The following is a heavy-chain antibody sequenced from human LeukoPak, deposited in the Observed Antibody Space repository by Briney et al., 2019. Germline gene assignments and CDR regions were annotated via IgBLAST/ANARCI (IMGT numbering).Heavy chain of an antibody. CDR1: GFTVSSNY. V-gene: IGHV3-66*01. CDR3: ARVLVAATSDGMGV. J-gene: IGHJ6*02. Sequence: GGSLRLSCAASGFTVSSNYMSWVRQAPGKGLEWVSVIYSGGSTYYADSVEGRFTISRDNSKNTLYLQMNSLRAEDTAVYYCARVLVAATSDGMGVWGQGTTVTVSS. CDR2: IYSGGST. D-gene: IGHD2-15*01.